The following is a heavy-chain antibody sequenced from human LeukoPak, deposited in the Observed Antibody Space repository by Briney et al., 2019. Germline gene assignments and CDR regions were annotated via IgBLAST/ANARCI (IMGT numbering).Heavy chain of an antibody. CDR1: GFTFSSYA. CDR2: ISYDGSNK. V-gene: IGHV3-30*04. J-gene: IGHJ4*02. CDR3: ARDGFRRQLWYFDY. Sequence: GGSLRLSCAASGFTFSSYAMHWVRQAPGKGLEWVAVISYDGSNKYYADSVKGRFTISRDNSKNTLYLQMNSLRAEDTAVYYCARDGFRRQLWYFDYWGQGTLVTVSS. D-gene: IGHD5-18*01.